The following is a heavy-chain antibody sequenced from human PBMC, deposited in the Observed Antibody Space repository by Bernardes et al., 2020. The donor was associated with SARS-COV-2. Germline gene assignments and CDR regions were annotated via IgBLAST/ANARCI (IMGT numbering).Heavy chain of an antibody. CDR1: GGSFSGYY. V-gene: IGHV4-34*01. D-gene: IGHD3-3*01. CDR3: ARAGPAPAYDFWSGYFRPFDY. Sequence: SETLSLTCAVYGGSFSGYYWSWIRQPPGKGLEWIGEINHSGSTNYNPSLKSRVTISVDTSKNQFSLKLSSVTAADTAVYYCARAGPAPAYDFWSGYFRPFDYWGQGTLVTVSS. CDR2: INHSGST. J-gene: IGHJ4*02.